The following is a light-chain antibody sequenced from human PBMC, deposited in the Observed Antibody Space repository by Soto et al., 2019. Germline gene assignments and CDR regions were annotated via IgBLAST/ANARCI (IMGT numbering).Light chain of an antibody. CDR3: QQYETYSGT. V-gene: IGKV3-20*01. CDR1: QSFSSNY. Sequence: ESVLTQSPGTLSLSPGERATLSCRASQSFSSNYLAWYQQKPGQAPRLLIYGASTRATGIPDRFSGSGSGTEFTLTISSLQPDDFATYYCQQYETYSGTFGQGTKVDIK. CDR2: GAS. J-gene: IGKJ1*01.